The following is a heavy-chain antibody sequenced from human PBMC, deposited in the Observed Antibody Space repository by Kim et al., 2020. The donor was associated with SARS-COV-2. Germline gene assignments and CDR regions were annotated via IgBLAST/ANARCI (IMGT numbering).Heavy chain of an antibody. J-gene: IGHJ4*02. Sequence: GGSLGLSCAASGFTFDDYAMHWVRQAPGKGLEWVSGITWNSGSIGYADSLKGRFTISRDNAKNSLYLQMNSLRAEDTALYYCAKAPTAMIRGVITHFDYWGQGTLVTVSS. V-gene: IGHV3-9*01. D-gene: IGHD3-10*01. CDR1: GFTFDDYA. CDR3: AKAPTAMIRGVITHFDY. CDR2: ITWNSGSI.